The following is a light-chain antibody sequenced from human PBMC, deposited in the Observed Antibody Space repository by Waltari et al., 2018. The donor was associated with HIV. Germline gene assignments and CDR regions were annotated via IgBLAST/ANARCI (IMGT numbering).Light chain of an antibody. J-gene: IGKJ2*01. CDR1: QSVSNN. CDR3: QQYNNWHT. CDR2: GAS. Sequence: ETVMTQSPATLSVSPAERATLSCRASQSVSNNVAWYQQKPGQAPRLLIYGASTRAAGIPARVSGSGSGTEFTLTITSLQSEDSALYYCQQYNNWHTFGQGTKLEIK. V-gene: IGKV3-15*01.